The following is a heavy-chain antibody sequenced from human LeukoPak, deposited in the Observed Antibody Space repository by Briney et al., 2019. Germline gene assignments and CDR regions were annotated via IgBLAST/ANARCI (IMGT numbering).Heavy chain of an antibody. D-gene: IGHD2-21*01. V-gene: IGHV4-4*07. Sequence: SETLSLTGTVSGGSISSYYWSWIRQPAGKGLEWIVRIYTSGSTNDNPSLKSRVTMSVDTSKNQFSLKLSSVTAADTAVYYCARDCPGAACGGLLYGMDVWGQGTTVTVSS. CDR3: ARDCPGAACGGLLYGMDV. J-gene: IGHJ6*02. CDR1: GGSISSYY. CDR2: IYTSGST.